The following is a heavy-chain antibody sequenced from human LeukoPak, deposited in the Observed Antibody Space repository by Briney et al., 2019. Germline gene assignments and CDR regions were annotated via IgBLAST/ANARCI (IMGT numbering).Heavy chain of an antibody. J-gene: IGHJ5*02. V-gene: IGHV4-61*02. CDR1: GGSISSGSYY. CDR3: ARESEAVEQWNWFDP. D-gene: IGHD6-19*01. CDR2: IYTSGST. Sequence: PSETLSLTCTVSGGSISSGSYYWSWIRQPAGKGPEWIGRIYTSGSTNYNPSLKSRVTISVDTSKNQFSLKLSSVTAADTAVYYCARESEAVEQWNWFDPWGQGTLVTVSS.